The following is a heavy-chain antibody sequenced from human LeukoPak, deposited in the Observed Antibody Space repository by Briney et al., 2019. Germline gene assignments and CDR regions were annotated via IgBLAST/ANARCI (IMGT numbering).Heavy chain of an antibody. CDR1: GFTFSTYT. V-gene: IGHV3-21*01. D-gene: IGHD3-10*01. CDR2: ISTSSIYI. J-gene: IGHJ4*02. CDR3: ARSLWFGDSNLDY. Sequence: GGSLRLSCAASGFTFSTYTMNWVRQAPGKGLEWVSSISTSSIYIYYADSLKGRFTISRDNAKDSLYLQMSSLRAEDTAMYYCARSLWFGDSNLDYWGQGTLVTVSS.